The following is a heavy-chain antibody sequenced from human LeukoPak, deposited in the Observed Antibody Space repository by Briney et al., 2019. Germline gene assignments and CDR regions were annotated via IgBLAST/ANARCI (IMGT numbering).Heavy chain of an antibody. CDR2: ISYDGSNK. D-gene: IGHD4-11*01. CDR3: AKDLIGNYGAFDI. J-gene: IGHJ3*02. CDR1: GFTFSSYG. Sequence: PGGSLRLSCAASGFTFSSYGMHWVRQAPGKGLEWVAVISYDGSNKYYADSVKGRFTISRDNSKNTLYLQMNSLRAEDTAVYYCAKDLIGNYGAFDIWGQGTMVTVSS. V-gene: IGHV3-30*18.